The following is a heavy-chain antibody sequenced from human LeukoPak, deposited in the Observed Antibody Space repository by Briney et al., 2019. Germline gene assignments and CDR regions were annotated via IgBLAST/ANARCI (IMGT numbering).Heavy chain of an antibody. CDR3: ARKSREYSSSTLTHYYYYYYMDV. J-gene: IGHJ6*03. D-gene: IGHD6-6*01. CDR2: IKQDGSEK. V-gene: IGHV3-7*01. Sequence: GGSLRLSCAASGFTFSSYWMSWVRQAPGKGLEWVANIKQDGSEKYYVDSVKGRFTISRDNAKNSLDLQMNSLRAEDTAVYYCARKSREYSSSTLTHYYYYYYMDVWGKGTTVTVSS. CDR1: GFTFSSYW.